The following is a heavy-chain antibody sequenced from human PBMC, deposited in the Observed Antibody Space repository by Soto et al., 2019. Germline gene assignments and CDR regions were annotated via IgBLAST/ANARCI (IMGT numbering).Heavy chain of an antibody. D-gene: IGHD3-22*01. Sequence: QVQLVQSGAEVKKPGASVKVSCKASGYIFTNHYIHWVRQAPGQGHEWMGIINPSGGSTNYLQKFQGRITMTTDTSPSSDYMELSSLRSEDTAVYFCARAYYYDSSGFYFDCWGQGSLVTVSS. CDR1: GYIFTNHY. CDR3: ARAYYYDSSGFYFDC. J-gene: IGHJ4*02. CDR2: INPSGGST. V-gene: IGHV1-46*01.